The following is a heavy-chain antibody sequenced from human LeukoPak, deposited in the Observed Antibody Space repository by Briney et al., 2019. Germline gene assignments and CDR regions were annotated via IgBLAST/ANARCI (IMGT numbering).Heavy chain of an antibody. V-gene: IGHV1-24*01. D-gene: IGHD6-13*01. CDR1: GYTLTELS. CDR2: FDPEDGET. J-gene: IGHJ1*01. Sequence: GASVTVSFKVSGYTLTELSMHWVRQAPGKGLEWMGGFDPEDGETIYAQKFQGRVTMTEDTSTDTAYMELSSLRSEDTAVYYCATDGSSSWYGSSLRSWGQGTLPTVSS. CDR3: ATDGSSSWYGSSLRS.